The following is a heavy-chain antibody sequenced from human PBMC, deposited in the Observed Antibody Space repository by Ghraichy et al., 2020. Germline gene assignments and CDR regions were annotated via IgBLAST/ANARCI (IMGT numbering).Heavy chain of an antibody. J-gene: IGHJ4*02. V-gene: IGHV1-18*01. D-gene: IGHD2-15*01. CDR1: GYTFTSYG. Sequence: ASVKVSCKASGYTFTSYGISWVRQAPGQGLEWMGWISAYNGNTNYAQKLQGRVTMTTDTSTSTAYMELRSLRSDDTAVYYCARDVESGWYRSIQTVFSFDYWGQGTLVTVSS. CDR2: ISAYNGNT. CDR3: ARDVESGWYRSIQTVFSFDY.